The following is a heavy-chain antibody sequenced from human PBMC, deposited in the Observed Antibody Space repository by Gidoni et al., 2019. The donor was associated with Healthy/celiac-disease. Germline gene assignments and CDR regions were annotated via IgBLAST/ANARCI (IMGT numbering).Heavy chain of an antibody. Sequence: EVQRVQSGAEVKKPGESLKISCKGSGYSFTSYWIGWVRQMPGKGLEWMGIIFPGDSDTRSSPSFQGQVTISADKSISTAYLQWSSLKASDTAMYYCARGIGVAAPGEAFDIWGQGTMVTVSS. CDR1: GYSFTSYW. D-gene: IGHD6-19*01. J-gene: IGHJ3*02. CDR3: ARGIGVAAPGEAFDI. V-gene: IGHV5-51*01. CDR2: IFPGDSDT.